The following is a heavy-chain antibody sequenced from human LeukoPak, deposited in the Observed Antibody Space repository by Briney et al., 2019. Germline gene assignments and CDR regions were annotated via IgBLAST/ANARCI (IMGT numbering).Heavy chain of an antibody. J-gene: IGHJ4*02. D-gene: IGHD2-2*01. CDR3: ARWSCSSTSCPSDY. CDR2: ISSSGSTI. Sequence: GGSLRLSCAASGFTFSNYEMNWVRQAPGKGLEWVSYISSSGSTIYYADSVKGRFTISRDNAKNSLYLQMNSLRAEDTAVYYCARWSCSSTSCPSDYWGQGTLVTVSS. V-gene: IGHV3-48*03. CDR1: GFTFSNYE.